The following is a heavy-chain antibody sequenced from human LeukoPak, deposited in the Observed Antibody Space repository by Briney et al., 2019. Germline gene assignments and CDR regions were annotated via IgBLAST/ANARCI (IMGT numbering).Heavy chain of an antibody. V-gene: IGHV3-23*01. CDR1: GFXFNNYA. CDR2: ISGSGGST. CDR3: AKGIGYSSPKLHFDY. Sequence: GGSLRLSCEASGFXFNNYAMTWVRQAPGKGLEWISAISGSGGSTYYADSVKGRFTISRDNSKNTLYLQMNSLRAEDTAIYYCAKGIGYSSPKLHFDYWGQGTLVTVSS. J-gene: IGHJ4*02. D-gene: IGHD6-13*01.